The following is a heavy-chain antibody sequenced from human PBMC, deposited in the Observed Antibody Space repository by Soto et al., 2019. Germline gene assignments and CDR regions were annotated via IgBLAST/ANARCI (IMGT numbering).Heavy chain of an antibody. D-gene: IGHD3-10*01. CDR1: GGSISSYY. V-gene: IGHV4-59*08. CDR3: ARQGVGYYGSGAFGHYYYYMDV. Sequence: QVQLQESGPGLVKPSETLSLTCTVSGGSISSYYWSWIRQPPGKGLEWIGYIYYSGSTNYNPSLSGRVTISVDTSKNQFSLKLSSVTAADTAVYYCARQGVGYYGSGAFGHYYYYMDVWGKGTTVTVSS. CDR2: IYYSGST. J-gene: IGHJ6*03.